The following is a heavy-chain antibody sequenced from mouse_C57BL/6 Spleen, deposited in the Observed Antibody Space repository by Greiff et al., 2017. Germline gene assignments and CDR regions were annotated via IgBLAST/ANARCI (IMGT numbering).Heavy chain of an antibody. Sequence: VQLKQSGAELVRPGASVKLSCTASGFNIKDYYMHWVKQRPEQGLEWIGRIDPEDGDTEYAPKFQGKATMTADTSSNTAYLQLSSLTSEDTAVYYCTRELRSYYFDYWGQGTTLTVSS. J-gene: IGHJ2*01. CDR1: GFNIKDYY. D-gene: IGHD1-1*01. V-gene: IGHV14-1*01. CDR3: TRELRSYYFDY. CDR2: IDPEDGDT.